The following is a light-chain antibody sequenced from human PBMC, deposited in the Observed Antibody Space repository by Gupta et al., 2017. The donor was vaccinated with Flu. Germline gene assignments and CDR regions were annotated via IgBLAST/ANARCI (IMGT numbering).Light chain of an antibody. V-gene: IGKV1-9*01. J-gene: IGKJ2*01. CDR3: QQVNSYPYT. CDR2: AAS. Sequence: GDRVTITCRASQSISSYLGWYQQKPGKAPKLLIYAASNLQSGVPSRFSGIGSGRQFTLTIRNLQPEDFATYFCQQVNSYPYTFGPGTEVEIK. CDR1: QSISSY.